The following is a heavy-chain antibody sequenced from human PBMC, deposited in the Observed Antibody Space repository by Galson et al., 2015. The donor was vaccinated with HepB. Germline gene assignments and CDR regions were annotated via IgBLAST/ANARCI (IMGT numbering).Heavy chain of an antibody. CDR3: ATRDAFDI. CDR2: ISSSSTI. Sequence: SLRLSCAASGFTLSSYNMNWVRQAPGKELEWVSYISSSSTIYYVDSVKGRFTISRDNAKNSLYLQMNSLRDDDTAVYYCATRDAFDIWGQGTMVTVSS. V-gene: IGHV3-48*02. J-gene: IGHJ3*02. CDR1: GFTLSSYN.